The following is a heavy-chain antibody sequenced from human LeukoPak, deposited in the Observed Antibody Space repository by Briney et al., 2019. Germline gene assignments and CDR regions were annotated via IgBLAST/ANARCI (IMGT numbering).Heavy chain of an antibody. D-gene: IGHD6-19*01. J-gene: IGHJ4*02. CDR1: GDSVSSNSAA. CDR2: TYYRSKWYN. Sequence: SQTLSLTCALSGDSVSSNSAAWNWIRQSPSRGIEWLGRTYYRSKWYNDYAVSVKSRITMNPDTSKNQFSLQLNSVTPEDTAVYYCARGRAVAGTGPHAPFDYWGQGTLVTVSS. CDR3: ARGRAVAGTGPHAPFDY. V-gene: IGHV6-1*01.